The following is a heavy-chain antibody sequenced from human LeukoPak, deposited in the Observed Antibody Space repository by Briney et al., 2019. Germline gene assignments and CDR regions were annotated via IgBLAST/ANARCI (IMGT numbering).Heavy chain of an antibody. J-gene: IGHJ4*02. V-gene: IGHV4-39*07. D-gene: IGHD2-15*01. CDR2: IYYSGST. Sequence: SETLSLTCTVSGGSISSSSYYWGWIRQPPGKGLEWFGSIYYSGSTYYNPSLKSRVTISVDTSKSQFSLKLSSVTAADTAVYYCARVGFCAYCCGPLWGQGTLVTVSS. CDR3: ARVGFCAYCCGPL. CDR1: GGSISSSSYY.